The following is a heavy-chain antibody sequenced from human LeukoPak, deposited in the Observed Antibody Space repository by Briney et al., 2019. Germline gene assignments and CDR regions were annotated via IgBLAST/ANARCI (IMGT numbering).Heavy chain of an antibody. CDR1: GFTVSSNY. V-gene: IGHV3-66*02. CDR3: ARGSHYDILTGYPYFDY. D-gene: IGHD3-9*01. CDR2: IYSGGST. J-gene: IGHJ4*02. Sequence: GGSPRLSCAASGFTVSSNYMSWVRQAPGKGLEWVSVIYSGGSTYYADSVKGRFTISRDNSKNTLYLQMNSLRAEDTAVYYCARGSHYDILTGYPYFDYWGQGTLVTVSS.